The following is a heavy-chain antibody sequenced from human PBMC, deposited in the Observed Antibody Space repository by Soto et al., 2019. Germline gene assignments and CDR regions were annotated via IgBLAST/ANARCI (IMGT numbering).Heavy chain of an antibody. CDR2: ISSSGSTI. J-gene: IGHJ5*02. D-gene: IGHD6-6*01. CDR1: GFTFSSYE. Sequence: GGSLRLSCAASGFTFSSYEMNWVRQAPGKGLEWVSYISSSGSTIYYADSVKGRFTISRDNAKNSLYLQMNSLRAEETAVYYCAREKIVGAARDPNWFDPWGQGTLVTVSS. CDR3: AREKIVGAARDPNWFDP. V-gene: IGHV3-48*03.